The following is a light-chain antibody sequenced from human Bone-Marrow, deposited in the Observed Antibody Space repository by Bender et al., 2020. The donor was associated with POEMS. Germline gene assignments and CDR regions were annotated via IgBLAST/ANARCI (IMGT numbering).Light chain of an antibody. Sequence: QSVLTQPPSVSGTPGQRVTISCSGSGSNIGSNTVNWYQQLPGAAPKLLIFSNSQRASGVPDRFSGSKSGTSASLTISGLQSEDEADYFCSAWDASLNGWVFGGGTKLTVL. CDR1: GSNIGSNT. J-gene: IGLJ3*02. CDR2: SNS. V-gene: IGLV1-44*01. CDR3: SAWDASLNGWV.